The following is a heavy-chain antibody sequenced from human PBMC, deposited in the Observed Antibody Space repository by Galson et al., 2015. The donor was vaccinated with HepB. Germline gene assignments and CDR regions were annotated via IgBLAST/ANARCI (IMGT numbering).Heavy chain of an antibody. J-gene: IGHJ3*02. CDR3: ARESYASGEKSAFDI. Sequence: PALVKPTQTLTLTCTFSGFSLSTAGMRVSWIRQPPGKALEWLARIDWDGDKFYTTSMRTRLTISRETSKNQVVLTMANMDPVDTATYYCARESYASGEKSAFDIWGQGTMVTVSS. CDR1: GFSLSTAGMR. V-gene: IGHV2-70*04. CDR2: IDWDGDK. D-gene: IGHD3-22*01.